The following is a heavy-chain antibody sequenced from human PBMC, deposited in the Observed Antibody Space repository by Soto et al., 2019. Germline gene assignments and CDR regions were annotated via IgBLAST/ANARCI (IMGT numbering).Heavy chain of an antibody. Sequence: QVQLQESGPGLVRPSETLSLTCTVSGGSINHYYCTWIRQPPGKGLEWMGYIYYSGTTTNYNPSLKSRVTLSVDTSKNQFSLKLSSVTAADAAVYYCARLGGSYAVPHFDYWCQGTLVTVSS. CDR3: ARLGGSYAVPHFDY. D-gene: IGHD1-26*01. V-gene: IGHV4-59*08. J-gene: IGHJ4*02. CDR2: IYYSGTTT. CDR1: GGSINHYY.